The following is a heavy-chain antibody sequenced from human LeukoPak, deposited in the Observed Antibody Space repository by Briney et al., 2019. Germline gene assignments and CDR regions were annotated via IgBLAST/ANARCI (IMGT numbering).Heavy chain of an antibody. D-gene: IGHD6-13*01. Sequence: ASVKVSCKASGYTFTSYGISWVRQAPGQELEWMGWISAYNGNTNYAQKLQGRVTMTTDTSTSTAYMELRSLRSDDTAVYYCARDLSSWYEGISDYWGQGTLVTVSS. V-gene: IGHV1-18*01. J-gene: IGHJ4*02. CDR2: ISAYNGNT. CDR3: ARDLSSWYEGISDY. CDR1: GYTFTSYG.